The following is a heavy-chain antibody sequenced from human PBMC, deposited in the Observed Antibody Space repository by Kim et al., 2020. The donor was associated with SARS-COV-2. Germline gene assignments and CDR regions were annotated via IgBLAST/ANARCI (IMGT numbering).Heavy chain of an antibody. D-gene: IGHD3-16*01. V-gene: IGHV5-51*01. J-gene: IGHJ4*02. CDR3: TRSAGPYDYYFDY. Sequence: RYRPSFQGQVTISADKSTTTASLQWSSLKASDTAMYYCTRSAGPYDYYFDYWGQGTLVTVSS.